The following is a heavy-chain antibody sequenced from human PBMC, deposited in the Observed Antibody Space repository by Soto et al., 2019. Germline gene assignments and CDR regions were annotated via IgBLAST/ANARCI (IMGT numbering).Heavy chain of an antibody. J-gene: IGHJ5*02. CDR1: GFDFNNYW. CDR3: ARDQTTGDWFDA. CDR2: IHGDGSDI. Sequence: EVQLVQSGGGLVQPGGSLRLSCGASGFDFNNYWMHWVRQDPGKGLVWVSRIHGDGSDIKYADSVKGRFTISRDNAKNTVYLQMNSLRVEDTAVYYCARDQTTGDWFDAWGQGTLVTVSS. D-gene: IGHD4-17*01. V-gene: IGHV3-74*03.